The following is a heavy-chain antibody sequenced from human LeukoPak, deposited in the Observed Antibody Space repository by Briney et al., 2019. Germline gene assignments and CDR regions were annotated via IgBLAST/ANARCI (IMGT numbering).Heavy chain of an antibody. CDR3: ARQHLDIYYYYGMDV. CDR1: GGSISSGGYY. V-gene: IGHV4-31*03. J-gene: IGHJ6*02. CDR2: IYYSGST. D-gene: IGHD3-3*02. Sequence: SETLSLTCTVSGGSISSGGYYWSWIRQHPGKGLESIGYIYYSGSTYYNPSLKSRVTISVDTSKNQFSLKLSSVTAADTAVYYCARQHLDIYYYYGMDVWGQGTTVTVSS.